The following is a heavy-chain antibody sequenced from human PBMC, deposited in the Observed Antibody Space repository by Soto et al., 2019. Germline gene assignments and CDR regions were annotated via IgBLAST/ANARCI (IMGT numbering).Heavy chain of an antibody. CDR3: AREDYGGTHNWLDP. Sequence: PSETLSLTCAVYGGSFSGYYWSWIRQPPGKGLEWIGEINHSGSTNYNPSLKSRVTISVDWSKNQFSLKVNSVTAADTAVYYCAREDYGGTHNWLDPWGQGTLVTVSS. V-gene: IGHV4-34*01. CDR2: INHSGST. CDR1: GGSFSGYY. J-gene: IGHJ5*02. D-gene: IGHD4-17*01.